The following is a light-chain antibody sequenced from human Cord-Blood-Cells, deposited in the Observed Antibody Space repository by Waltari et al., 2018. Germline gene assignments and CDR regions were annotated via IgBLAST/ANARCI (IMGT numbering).Light chain of an antibody. CDR3: SSYTSSSSVV. J-gene: IGLJ2*01. CDR1: SSEVGGYNY. CDR2: DVS. V-gene: IGLV2-14*01. Sequence: QSALTQPASVSGSPGQSITIPCTGTSSEVGGYNYVSWYQQHPGKAPKLMIYDVSNRPSGVSNRFSGSKSGNTASLTISGLQAEDEADYYCSSYTSSSSVVFGGGTKLTVL.